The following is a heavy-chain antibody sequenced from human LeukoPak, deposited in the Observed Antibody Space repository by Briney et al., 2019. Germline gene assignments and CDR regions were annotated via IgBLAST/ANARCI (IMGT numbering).Heavy chain of an antibody. Sequence: GGSLRLSCAAPGFTFSSYSMNWVRQAPGKGLEWVSSISSSSSYIYYADSVKGRFTISRDNAKNSLYLQMNSLRAEDTAVYYCARDSGRLGDYWGQGTLVTVSS. V-gene: IGHV3-21*01. J-gene: IGHJ4*02. D-gene: IGHD6-19*01. CDR1: GFTFSSYS. CDR3: ARDSGRLGDY. CDR2: ISSSSSYI.